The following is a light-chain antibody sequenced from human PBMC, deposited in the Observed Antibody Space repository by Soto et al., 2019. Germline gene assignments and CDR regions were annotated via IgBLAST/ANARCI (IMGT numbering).Light chain of an antibody. CDR1: QSVSSSY. V-gene: IGKV3-20*01. Sequence: DIVLTQSPGTLSLSPGERDALSCRASQSVSSSYLAWYQQKPGQAPRLLIYGASNRATGIPDRFSGSGSGTDFTLTISRLEPEDFAVYYCQQHDNSPLTFGGGTKV. CDR3: QQHDNSPLT. CDR2: GAS. J-gene: IGKJ4*01.